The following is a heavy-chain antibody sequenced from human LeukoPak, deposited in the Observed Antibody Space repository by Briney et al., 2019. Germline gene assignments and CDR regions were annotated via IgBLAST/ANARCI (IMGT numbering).Heavy chain of an antibody. CDR3: ARAYSSGLINY. Sequence: GASVKVSCKASRGTFSSYAISWVRQAPGQGLEWMGRIIPIFGIANYAQKFQGRVTITADKSTSTAYMELSSLRSEDTAVYYCARAYSSGLINYWGQGTLVTVSS. V-gene: IGHV1-69*04. CDR1: RGTFSSYA. J-gene: IGHJ4*02. CDR2: IIPIFGIA. D-gene: IGHD3-22*01.